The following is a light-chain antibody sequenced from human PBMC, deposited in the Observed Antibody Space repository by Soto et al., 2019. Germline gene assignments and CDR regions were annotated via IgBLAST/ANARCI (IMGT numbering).Light chain of an antibody. CDR3: KQYGSSPT. V-gene: IGKV3-20*01. Sequence: EIVLTQSPGTLSLSPGERATLSCRASQSVSSSYLAWYQQKTGQAPRLLIYGASSRATGIPDRFSGSGSGTDFTLTISRLEPEDFAVYYCKQYGSSPTFGQGTKVEIK. CDR2: GAS. J-gene: IGKJ1*01. CDR1: QSVSSSY.